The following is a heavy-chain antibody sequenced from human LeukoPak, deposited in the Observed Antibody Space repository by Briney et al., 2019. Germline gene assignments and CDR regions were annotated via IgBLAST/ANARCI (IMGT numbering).Heavy chain of an antibody. CDR2: INPNSDGT. D-gene: IGHD3-10*01. Sequence: ASVKVSCKASGYTFTGYYMHWVRQAPGQGLEWMGWINPNSDGTNYAQKFQGRVTMTRDTSISTAYMELSRLRSDDTAVYYCARAGVWFGEITDYWGQGTLVTVSS. J-gene: IGHJ4*02. V-gene: IGHV1-2*02. CDR3: ARAGVWFGEITDY. CDR1: GYTFTGYY.